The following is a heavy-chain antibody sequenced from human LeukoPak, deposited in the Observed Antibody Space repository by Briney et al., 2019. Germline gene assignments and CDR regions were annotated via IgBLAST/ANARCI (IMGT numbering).Heavy chain of an antibody. CDR3: ARSRSGDRYFDY. V-gene: IGHV1-69*04. Sequence: SVKVSCKASGGTFSSYAISWVRQAPGQGLEWMGRIIPILGIANYAQKFQGRVTITADKSTSTAYMELSSLRSEDTAVYYCARSRSGDRYFDYWGQGTLVTVSS. CDR1: GGTFSSYA. J-gene: IGHJ4*02. CDR2: IIPILGIA. D-gene: IGHD3-10*01.